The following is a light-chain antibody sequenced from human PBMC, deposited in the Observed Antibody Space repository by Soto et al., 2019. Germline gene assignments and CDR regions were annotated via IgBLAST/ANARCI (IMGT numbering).Light chain of an antibody. V-gene: IGKV3-11*01. CDR2: DAY. CDR1: QSFRGL. CDR3: QQRHMWPIT. Sequence: EVVLTQSPVTLSLSPGERATLSCRASQSFRGLLAWYQQKPGQAPRLLIYDAYNRATGIPPRFSGSGSGTDLTLTISSLDPEGSAVYYCQQRHMWPITFGQGTKV. J-gene: IGKJ1*01.